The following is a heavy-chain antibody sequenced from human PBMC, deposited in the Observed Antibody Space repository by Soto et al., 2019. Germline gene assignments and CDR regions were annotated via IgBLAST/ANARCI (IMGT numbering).Heavy chain of an antibody. J-gene: IGHJ6*02. V-gene: IGHV3-33*01. D-gene: IGHD6-19*01. CDR2: IWYDGSNK. CDR1: GFTFSSYG. Sequence: QVQLVESGGGVVQPGRSLRLSCAASGFTFSSYGMHWVRQAPGKGLEWVAVIWYDGSNKYYADSVKGRFTISRDNSKNTLYLQMNSLRAEDTAVYYCAREGSSGWYMHGMDVWGQGTTVTVSS. CDR3: AREGSSGWYMHGMDV.